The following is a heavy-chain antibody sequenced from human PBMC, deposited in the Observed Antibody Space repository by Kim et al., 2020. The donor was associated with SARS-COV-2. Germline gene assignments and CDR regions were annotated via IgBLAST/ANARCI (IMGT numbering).Heavy chain of an antibody. CDR1: GGSISSSSYY. V-gene: IGHV4-39*01. J-gene: IGHJ4*02. D-gene: IGHD5-12*01. Sequence: SETLSLTCTVSGGSISSSSYYWGWIRQPPGKGLEWIGSIYYSGSTYYNPSLKSRVTISVDTSKNQFSLKLSSVTAADTAVYYCARRRWGGGYGGGQYYFDSWGQGTLVTVSS. CDR3: ARRRWGGGYGGGQYYFDS. CDR2: IYYSGST.